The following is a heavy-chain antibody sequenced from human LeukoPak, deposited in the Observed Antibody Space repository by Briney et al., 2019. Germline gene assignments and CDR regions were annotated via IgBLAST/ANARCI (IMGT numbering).Heavy chain of an antibody. CDR2: ISAYNGNT. Sequence: ASVKVSCKASGYTFTSYGISWVRQAPGQGLEWMGWISAYNGNTNYAQKLQGRVTMTTDTSTSTAYMELRSLRSDDTAVYYCARDEEYYDSSGYYYGSYWGQGTLVTVSS. CDR3: ARDEEYYDSSGYYYGSY. J-gene: IGHJ4*02. CDR1: GYTFTSYG. V-gene: IGHV1-18*01. D-gene: IGHD3-22*01.